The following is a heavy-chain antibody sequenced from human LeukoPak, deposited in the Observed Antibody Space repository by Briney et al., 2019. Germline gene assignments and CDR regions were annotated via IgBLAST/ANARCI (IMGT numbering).Heavy chain of an antibody. J-gene: IGHJ4*02. Sequence: SGPTLVNPTQTLTLTCTFSGFSLSTSGVGVGWIRQPPGKALEWLALIYWDDDKRYIPSLKSRLTITKDTSKNQVVLTMTNMDPVDTATYYCAREGSGYSSSWYWDWGQGTLVTVSS. D-gene: IGHD6-13*01. CDR3: AREGSGYSSSWYWD. CDR2: IYWDDDK. CDR1: GFSLSTSGVG. V-gene: IGHV2-5*02.